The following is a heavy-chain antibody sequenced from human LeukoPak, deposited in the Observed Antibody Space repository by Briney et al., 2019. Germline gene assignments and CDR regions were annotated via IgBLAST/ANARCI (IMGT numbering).Heavy chain of an antibody. J-gene: IGHJ4*02. V-gene: IGHV3-53*01. D-gene: IGHD6-19*01. CDR1: GFTVSNNY. Sequence: PGGSLRLSCAASGFTVSNNYMSWVRQAPGKGLEWVSVIYSDGGTFYSDSVKGRFTISRDSSKNTLYLQMNSLRADDTAVYYCARDSSGLAFWGQGTPVTVSS. CDR2: IYSDGGT. CDR3: ARDSSGLAF.